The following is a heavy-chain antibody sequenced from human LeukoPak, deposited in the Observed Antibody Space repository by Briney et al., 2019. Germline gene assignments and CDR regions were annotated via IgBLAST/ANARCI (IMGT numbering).Heavy chain of an antibody. CDR2: VYSSGST. Sequence: SETLSLTCTVSGGSISNNYWGWIRQPPGKGLEYIGHVYSSGSTVYNPSIKSRVTMSVDTSENQFSLKLSSVTAADTAVYYCARLFPHMDPTGWSQGWFDPWGQGTLVTVSS. V-gene: IGHV4-4*08. CDR3: ARLFPHMDPTGWSQGWFDP. CDR1: GGSISNNY. J-gene: IGHJ5*02. D-gene: IGHD6-19*01.